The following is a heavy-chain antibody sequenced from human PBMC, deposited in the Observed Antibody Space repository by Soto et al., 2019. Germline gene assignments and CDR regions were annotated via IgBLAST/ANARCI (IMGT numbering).Heavy chain of an antibody. CDR1: GGSISSGGYS. J-gene: IGHJ4*02. Sequence: QLQLQESGSGLVKPSQTLSLTCAVSGGSISSGGYSWSWIRQPPGKGLEWIGYIYHSGSTYYNPSVKSRVTISVDRSKSQLSRELSSVTGADTAVYYCARDQTDCSGGSCYEYYFDYWGQGPLVTVSS. CDR3: ARDQTDCSGGSCYEYYFDY. CDR2: IYHSGST. D-gene: IGHD2-15*01. V-gene: IGHV4-30-2*01.